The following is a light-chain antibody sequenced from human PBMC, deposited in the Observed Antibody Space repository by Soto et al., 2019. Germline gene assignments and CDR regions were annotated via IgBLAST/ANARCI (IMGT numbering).Light chain of an antibody. Sequence: QSVLTQPPSASGTPGQRVTISCSGSSSNIGSDYVYWYQQFPGTAPKLLIYRNNQRPSGVPDRFSGSKSGTSASLAISGLRSEDEAVYYCAACDDSLSGYVFGTGTKVTVL. CDR1: SSNIGSDY. J-gene: IGLJ1*01. CDR3: AACDDSLSGYV. CDR2: RNN. V-gene: IGLV1-47*01.